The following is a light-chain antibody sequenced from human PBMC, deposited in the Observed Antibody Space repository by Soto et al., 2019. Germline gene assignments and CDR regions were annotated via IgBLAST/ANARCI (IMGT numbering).Light chain of an antibody. Sequence: QSVLTQPPSASGSPGQSVTVSCTGTRSDVGVYNYVSWYRQHPGEAPKLLIYEVTKRPSGVPDRFSGSKSGNTASLTVSGLQAEDEADYYCSSYAGSNNFVFGTGTQLTVL. J-gene: IGLJ7*01. CDR3: SSYAGSNNFV. CDR1: RSDVGVYNY. V-gene: IGLV2-8*01. CDR2: EVT.